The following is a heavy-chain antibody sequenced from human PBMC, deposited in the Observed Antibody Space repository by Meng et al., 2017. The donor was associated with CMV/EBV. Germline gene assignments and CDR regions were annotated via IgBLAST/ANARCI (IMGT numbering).Heavy chain of an antibody. J-gene: IGHJ6*02. V-gene: IGHV5-51*01. CDR3: ARLVHYYGSGSYYSPWGDTSHGMDV. CDR2: IYPGDSDT. D-gene: IGHD3-10*01. Sequence: WVRQMPGKGLEWMGIIYPGDSDTRYSPSFQGQVTISADKSISTAYLQWSSLKASDTAMYYCARLVHYYGSGSYYSPWGDTSHGMDVWGQGTTVTVSS.